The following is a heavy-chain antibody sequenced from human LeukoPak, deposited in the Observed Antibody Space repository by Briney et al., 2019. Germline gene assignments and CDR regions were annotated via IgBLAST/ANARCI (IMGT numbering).Heavy chain of an antibody. V-gene: IGHV5-51*01. D-gene: IGHD5-24*01. J-gene: IGHJ3*02. CDR3: GRCRGSRDAFDI. CDR1: GYSFASYW. Sequence: GESLQISCNGSGYSFASYWIGWGRQMAGEGLVGMGIIYPGGADTRYSASFQGRVTISADKSMSTAYLQLSSLRAADTAVYYCGRCRGSRDAFDIWAQGTMVTVSS. CDR2: IYPGGADT.